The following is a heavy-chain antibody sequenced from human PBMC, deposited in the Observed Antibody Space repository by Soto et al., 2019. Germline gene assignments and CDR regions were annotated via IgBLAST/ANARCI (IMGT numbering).Heavy chain of an antibody. J-gene: IGHJ4*02. CDR3: ARDPDSSGWFRVGYYFDY. Sequence: QVPLVESGGGVVQPGRSLRLSCAASGFTFSSYGMHWVRQAPGKGLEWVAVIWYDGSNKYYADSVKGRFTISRDNSKNTLYLQMNSLRAEDTAVYYCARDPDSSGWFRVGYYFDYWGQGTLVTVSS. D-gene: IGHD6-19*01. V-gene: IGHV3-33*01. CDR1: GFTFSSYG. CDR2: IWYDGSNK.